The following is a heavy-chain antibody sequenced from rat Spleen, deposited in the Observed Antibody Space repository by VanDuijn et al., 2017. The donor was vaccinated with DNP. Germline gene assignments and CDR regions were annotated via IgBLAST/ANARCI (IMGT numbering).Heavy chain of an antibody. CDR3: ARIGYDGSYYYNVMDA. D-gene: IGHD1-12*02. V-gene: IGHV1-43*01. J-gene: IGHJ4*01. CDR1: GYTFTSYY. Sequence: QIQLQQSGAELAKPGSSVKISCKASGYTFTSYYISWIKQTTGQGLEYIGYINTGSGGTNYNEKFKGKATLTVDKSSSTAFMQLSSLTPDDSAVYYCARIGYDGSYYYNVMDAWGQGASVTVSS. CDR2: INTGSGGT.